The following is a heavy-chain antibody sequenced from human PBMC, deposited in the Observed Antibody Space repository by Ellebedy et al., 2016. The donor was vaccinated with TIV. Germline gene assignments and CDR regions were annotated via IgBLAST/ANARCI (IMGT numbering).Heavy chain of an antibody. CDR2: IWYDGSNK. CDR3: ARDECHYGSGSYSVLYYYYYYGMDV. V-gene: IGHV3-33*08. D-gene: IGHD3-10*01. Sequence: GGSLRLXXAASGFTFSSYAMHWVRQAPGKGLEWVAVIWYDGSNKYYADSVKGRFTISRDNSKNTLYLQMNSLRAEDTAVYYCARDECHYGSGSYSVLYYYYYYGMDVWGQGTTVTVSS. CDR1: GFTFSSYA. J-gene: IGHJ6*02.